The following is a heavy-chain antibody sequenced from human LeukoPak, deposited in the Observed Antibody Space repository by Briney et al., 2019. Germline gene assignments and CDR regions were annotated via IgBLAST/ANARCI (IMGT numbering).Heavy chain of an antibody. CDR1: GYTFTDCY. J-gene: IGHJ4*02. CDR3: ARDLDYYDSSGPTGY. V-gene: IGHV1-2*02. Sequence: ALVKVSCKASGYTFTDCYMHWVRQAPGQGLEWVGWIYPNSGGTNYAQKFEGRVTMTRDMSINTVYMELSSLRSDDTAVYCCARDLDYYDSSGPTGYWGQGTLVTVSS. CDR2: IYPNSGGT. D-gene: IGHD3-22*01.